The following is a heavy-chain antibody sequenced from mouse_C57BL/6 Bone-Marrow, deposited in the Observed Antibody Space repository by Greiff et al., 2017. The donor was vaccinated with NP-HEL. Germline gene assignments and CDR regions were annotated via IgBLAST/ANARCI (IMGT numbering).Heavy chain of an antibody. CDR2: IRLKSDNYAT. J-gene: IGHJ4*01. CDR3: AYGNYEGFAMDY. D-gene: IGHD2-1*01. Sequence: EVKLVESGGGLVQPGGSMKLSCVASGFTFSNYWMNWVRQSPEKGLEWVAQIRLKSDNYATHYAESVKGRFTISRDDSKSNVYLQMNNLRAEDTGIYYCAYGNYEGFAMDYWGQGTSVTVSS. CDR1: GFTFSNYW. V-gene: IGHV6-3*01.